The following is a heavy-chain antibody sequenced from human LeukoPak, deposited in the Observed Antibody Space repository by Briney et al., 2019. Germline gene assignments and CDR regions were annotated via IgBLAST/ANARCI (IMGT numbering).Heavy chain of an antibody. V-gene: IGHV3-NL1*01. Sequence: GGSLRLSCAPSGFTFSTHGMHWVRQAPGKGLEWVSVIYSGGNTYYADSVKGRFTISRDNSKNTLYLQLNSLRAEDTAVYYCARGFTAGWFDPWGQGTLVTVSS. J-gene: IGHJ5*02. D-gene: IGHD5-18*01. CDR1: GFTFSTHG. CDR2: IYSGGNT. CDR3: ARGFTAGWFDP.